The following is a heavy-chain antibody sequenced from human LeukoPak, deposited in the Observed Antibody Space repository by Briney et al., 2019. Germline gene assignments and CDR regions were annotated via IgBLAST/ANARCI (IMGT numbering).Heavy chain of an antibody. CDR3: ARRYKQQLVFRLYFQH. Sequence: GASVKVSCKTSGYTFRSSGISWVRQATGQGLEWMGWMNPNSGNTGYAQKFQGRVTITRNTSISTAYMELSSLRSEDTAVYYCARRYKQQLVFRLYFQHWGQGTLVTVSS. J-gene: IGHJ1*01. CDR2: MNPNSGNT. D-gene: IGHD6-13*01. V-gene: IGHV1-8*01. CDR1: GYTFRSSG.